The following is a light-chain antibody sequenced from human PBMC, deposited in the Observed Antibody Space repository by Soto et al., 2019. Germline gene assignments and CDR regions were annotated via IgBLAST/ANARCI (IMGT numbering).Light chain of an antibody. CDR2: DAS. CDR1: QNVYNN. CDR3: QQCRNWPLT. V-gene: IGKV3-15*01. J-gene: IGKJ4*01. Sequence: EIVMTQSPATLSVSPGEGATLSCKASQNVYNNLAWYQQRPGQPPRLLIYDASTRATGISARFSGSGYGTEFTLTISSLRSEDFAVYFCQQCRNWPLTFGGRTKV.